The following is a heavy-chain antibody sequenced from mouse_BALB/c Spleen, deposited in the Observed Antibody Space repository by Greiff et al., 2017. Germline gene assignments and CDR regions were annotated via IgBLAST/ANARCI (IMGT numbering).Heavy chain of an antibody. J-gene: IGHJ4*01. Sequence: VMLVESGPGLVAPSQSLSITCTVSGFSLTGYGVNWVRQPPGKGLEWLGMIWGDGSTDYNSALKSRLSISKDNSKSQVFLKMNSLQTDDTARYYCARANWGYYYAMDYWGQGTSVTVSS. D-gene: IGHD4-1*01. V-gene: IGHV2-6-7*01. CDR3: ARANWGYYYAMDY. CDR1: GFSLTGYG. CDR2: IWGDGST.